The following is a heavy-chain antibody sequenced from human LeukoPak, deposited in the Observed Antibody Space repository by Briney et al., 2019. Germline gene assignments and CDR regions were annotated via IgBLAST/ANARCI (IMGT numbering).Heavy chain of an antibody. Sequence: SQTLSLTCPVSAGSIGGSNYHWGWIRQPPGKGLEWIGRINYSRPTYYNPSLECPVPSSLATSQHPFSRAVSSVTAADCTLDYCAPTYSYTGGGYDYWGQGTLVTVSS. D-gene: IGHD5-18*01. V-gene: IGHV4-39*01. CDR1: AGSIGGSNYH. CDR3: APTYSYTGGGYDY. J-gene: IGHJ4*02. CDR2: INYSRPT.